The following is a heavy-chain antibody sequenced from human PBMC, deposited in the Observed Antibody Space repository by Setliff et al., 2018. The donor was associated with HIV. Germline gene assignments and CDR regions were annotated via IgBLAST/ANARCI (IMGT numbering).Heavy chain of an antibody. CDR2: IIPNSAGT. CDR3: ATKVYCTNGVCLDAFDI. J-gene: IGHJ3*02. Sequence: ASVKVSCKASGYTLTGYFIHWVRQAPGQGLEWMGRIIPNSAGTNYAQKFQGRVTMTRDTSISTAYMELSRLRSDDTAVYYCATKVYCTNGVCLDAFDIWGQGTMVTVSS. CDR1: GYTLTGYF. D-gene: IGHD2-8*01. V-gene: IGHV1-2*06.